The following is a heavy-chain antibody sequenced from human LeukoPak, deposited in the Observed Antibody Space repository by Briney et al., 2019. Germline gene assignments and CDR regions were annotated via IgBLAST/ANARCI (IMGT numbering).Heavy chain of an antibody. D-gene: IGHD5-12*01. CDR1: DDSIRSSAYY. V-gene: IGHV4-39*07. Sequence: SETLSLTCAVSDDSIRSSAYYWGWIRQPPGKGLEWIGSIYYSGSTYYNPSLKSRLTISVDTSKSQFSLRLSSVTAADTAVYYCARRRDGGYDFDYWGQGTLVTVSS. J-gene: IGHJ4*02. CDR3: ARRRDGGYDFDY. CDR2: IYYSGST.